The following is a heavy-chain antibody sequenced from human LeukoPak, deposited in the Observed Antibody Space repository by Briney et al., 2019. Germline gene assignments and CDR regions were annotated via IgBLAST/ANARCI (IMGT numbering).Heavy chain of an antibody. J-gene: IGHJ4*02. Sequence: SETLSLTCTVSGGSLTDGDYYWGWVRQPPGTGLQWIATTYEGASLKSRVTISLDTSKNQFFLRLTSVTAADTAVYYCARALGYCSSTSCSRFDYWGQGTLVTVSS. D-gene: IGHD2-2*01. CDR3: ARALGYCSSTSCSRFDY. V-gene: IGHV4-61*08. CDR2: T. CDR1: GGSLTDGDYY.